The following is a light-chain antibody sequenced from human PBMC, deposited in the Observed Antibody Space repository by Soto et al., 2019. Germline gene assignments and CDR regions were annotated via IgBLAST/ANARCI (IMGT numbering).Light chain of an antibody. V-gene: IGLV2-23*01. CDR1: SSDVGSYNL. CDR2: KGS. J-gene: IGLJ2*01. Sequence: QSALTQPPSVSGSPGQSITISCTGTSSDVGSYNLVSWYQQPPGKAHKLMIYKGSKRPSGVSNRFSGSKSGNTASLTSSGLQAEDEADYYCCSDAGSSTLVFGGGTKLTVL. CDR3: CSDAGSSTLV.